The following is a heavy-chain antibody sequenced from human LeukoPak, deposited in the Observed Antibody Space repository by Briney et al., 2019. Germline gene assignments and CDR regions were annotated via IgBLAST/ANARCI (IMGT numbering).Heavy chain of an antibody. CDR3: ARRLLGYCSGGSCYSGYFQH. CDR2: INHSGST. CDR1: GGSFSGYF. Sequence: SSETLSLTCAVYGGSFSGYFWSWLRQPPGKGLEWIGEINHSGSTNHNPSLKSRVTISVDTSKNQFSLKLSSVTAADTAVYYCARRLLGYCSGGSCYSGYFQHWGQGTLVTVSS. V-gene: IGHV4-34*01. J-gene: IGHJ1*01. D-gene: IGHD2-15*01.